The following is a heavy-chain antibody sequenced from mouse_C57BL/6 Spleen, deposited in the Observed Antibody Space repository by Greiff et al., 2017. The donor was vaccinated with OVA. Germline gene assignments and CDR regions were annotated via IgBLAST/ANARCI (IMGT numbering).Heavy chain of an antibody. V-gene: IGHV3-6*01. CDR2: ISYDGSN. Sequence: VQLQQSGPGLVKPSQSLSLTCSVPGYSITSGYYWNWIRQFPGNKLEWMGYISYDGSNNYNPSLKNRISITRDTSKNQFFLKLNSVTTEDTATYYCARDKDDGYYASWFAYWGQGTLVTVSA. CDR1: GYSITSGYY. D-gene: IGHD2-3*01. CDR3: ARDKDDGYYASWFAY. J-gene: IGHJ3*01.